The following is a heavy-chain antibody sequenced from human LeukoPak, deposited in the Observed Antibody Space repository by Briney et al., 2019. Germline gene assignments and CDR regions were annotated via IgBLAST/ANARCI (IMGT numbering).Heavy chain of an antibody. V-gene: IGHV1-69*05. CDR3: ARLTGGWFDP. CDR1: GGTFSSYA. J-gene: IGHJ5*02. Sequence: EASVKVSFKASGGTFSSYAISWVRQAPGQGLEWMGGIIPIFGTANYAQKFQGRVTITTDESTSTAYMELSSLRSEDTAVYYCARLTGGWFDPWGQGTLVTVSS. D-gene: IGHD7-27*01. CDR2: IIPIFGTA.